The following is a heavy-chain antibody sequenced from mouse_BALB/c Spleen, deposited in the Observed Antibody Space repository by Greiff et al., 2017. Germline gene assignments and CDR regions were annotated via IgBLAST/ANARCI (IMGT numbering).Heavy chain of an antibody. CDR3: ARSGIYAMDY. Sequence: QVQLQQSGAELVRPGVSVKISCKGSGYTFTDYAMHWVKQSHAKSLEWIGVISTYYGDASYNQKFKGKATMTVDKSSSTAYMELARLTSEDSDIYYCARSGIYAMDYWGQGTSVTVSS. V-gene: IGHV1S137*01. D-gene: IGHD4-1*01. CDR1: GYTFTDYA. J-gene: IGHJ4*01. CDR2: ISTYYGDA.